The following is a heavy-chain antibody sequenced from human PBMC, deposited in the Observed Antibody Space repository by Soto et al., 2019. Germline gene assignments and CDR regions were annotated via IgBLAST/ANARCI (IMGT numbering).Heavy chain of an antibody. CDR3: AREVGATDTYYYYGMDV. CDR2: IIPIFGTA. J-gene: IGHJ6*02. CDR1: GGTFSSYA. V-gene: IGHV1-69*12. D-gene: IGHD1-26*01. Sequence: QVQLVQSGAEVKKPGSSVKVSCKASGGTFSSYAISWVRQAPGQGLEWMGGIIPIFGTANYAQKFQGRVTITADDSTSTAYMELSSLRSEDTAVYYCAREVGATDTYYYYGMDVWGQGTTVTVSS.